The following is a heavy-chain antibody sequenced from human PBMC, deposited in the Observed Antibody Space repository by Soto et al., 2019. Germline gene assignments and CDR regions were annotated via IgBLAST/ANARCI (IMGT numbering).Heavy chain of an antibody. V-gene: IGHV5-51*01. CDR2: IYPGDSDT. Sequence: ESLKISCKGSGYSFTSYWIGWVRQMPGKGLEWMGIIYPGDSDTRYSPSFQGQVTISADKSISTAYLQWSSLKASDTAMYYCARFTSGWYQLSAFDIWGQGTMVTVS. D-gene: IGHD6-19*01. CDR3: ARFTSGWYQLSAFDI. CDR1: GYSFTSYW. J-gene: IGHJ3*02.